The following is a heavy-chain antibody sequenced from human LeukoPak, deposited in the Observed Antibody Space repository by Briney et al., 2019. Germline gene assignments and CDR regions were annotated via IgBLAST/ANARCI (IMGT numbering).Heavy chain of an antibody. Sequence: GGSLRLSCAASGFTFSSYAMHWVRQAPGKGLEWVAVISYDGSNKYYADSVKGRFTISRDNSKNTLYLQMNSLRAEDTAVYYCAKDYGDYAFDYWGQGTLVTVSS. CDR2: ISYDGSNK. J-gene: IGHJ4*02. CDR3: AKDYGDYAFDY. CDR1: GFTFSSYA. V-gene: IGHV3-30*04. D-gene: IGHD4-17*01.